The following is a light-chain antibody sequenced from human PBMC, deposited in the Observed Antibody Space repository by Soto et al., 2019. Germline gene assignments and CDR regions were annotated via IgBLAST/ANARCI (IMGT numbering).Light chain of an antibody. Sequence: DIQLTQSPSTLSASVGDTVTISCRASESLIGWLAWYQQRPRSAPKLLIYDASSLEGGVPSRFTVDGSGTEFSLTIASLQPDDFGTYYCQQYKSYPWTFGQGTKV. CDR3: QQYKSYPWT. V-gene: IGKV1-5*01. J-gene: IGKJ1*01. CDR2: DAS. CDR1: ESLIGW.